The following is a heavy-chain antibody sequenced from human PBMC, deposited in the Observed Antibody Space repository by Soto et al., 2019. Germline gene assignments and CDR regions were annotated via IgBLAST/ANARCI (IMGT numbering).Heavy chain of an antibody. CDR1: GFTFSSYG. CDR3: AKDGCGGDCYSDYYYYGMDV. D-gene: IGHD2-21*02. V-gene: IGHV3-30*18. CDR2: ISYDGSNK. J-gene: IGHJ6*02. Sequence: QTGGSLRLSCAASGFTFSSYGMHWVRQAPGKGLEWVAVISYDGSNKYYADSVKGRFTISRDNSKNTLYLQMNSLRAKDTAVYYCAKDGCGGDCYSDYYYYGMDVWGQGTTVTVSS.